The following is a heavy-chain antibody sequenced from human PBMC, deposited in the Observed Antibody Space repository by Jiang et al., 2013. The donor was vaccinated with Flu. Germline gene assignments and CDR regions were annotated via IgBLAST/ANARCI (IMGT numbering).Heavy chain of an antibody. Sequence: LLKPSETLSLTCAVYGGSFSGYYWNWIRQPPGKGLEWIGEINHSGTTYYNPSLKSRVTISVDKSKNHFSLNLSSVTAADTARYYCARESRDYGDYPWTCCFESWGQGTLVTVSS. CDR2: INHSGTT. V-gene: IGHV4-34*01. J-gene: IGHJ5*01. D-gene: IGHD4-17*01. CDR3: ARESRDYGDYPWTCCFES. CDR1: GGSFSGYY.